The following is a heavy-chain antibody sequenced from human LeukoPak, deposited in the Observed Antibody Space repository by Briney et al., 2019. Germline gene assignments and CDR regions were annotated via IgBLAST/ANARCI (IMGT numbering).Heavy chain of an antibody. CDR1: GYTFTGYY. D-gene: IGHD3-3*01. J-gene: IGHJ4*02. CDR3: ARPVRDFWSGYLGGYFDY. Sequence: ASVKVSCKASGYTFTGYYMHWVRQAPGQGLEWMGWINPNSGGTNYAQKFQGRVTMTRDMSTSTVYMELSSLRSEDTAVYYCARPVRDFWSGYLGGYFDYWGQGTLVTVSS. CDR2: INPNSGGT. V-gene: IGHV1-2*02.